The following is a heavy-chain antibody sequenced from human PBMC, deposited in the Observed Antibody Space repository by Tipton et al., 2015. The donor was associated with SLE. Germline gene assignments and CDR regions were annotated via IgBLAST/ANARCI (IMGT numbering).Heavy chain of an antibody. CDR2: VYYSGNT. CDR1: RDSITSRGYY. CDR3: ARTSTYYDFWSGSYYYYYYMDV. V-gene: IGHV4-31*03. D-gene: IGHD3-3*01. Sequence: TLSLTCTVSRDSITSRGYYWSWIRQQPGKGLEWFGYVYYSGNTYSNPSLKSRVTISVDTSKNQFSLKLSSVTAADTAVYYCARTSTYYDFWSGSYYYYYYMDVWGKGTTVTVSS. J-gene: IGHJ6*03.